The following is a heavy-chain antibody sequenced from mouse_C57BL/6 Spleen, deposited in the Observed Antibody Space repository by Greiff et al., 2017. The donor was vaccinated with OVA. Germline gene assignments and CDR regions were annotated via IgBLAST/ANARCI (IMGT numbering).Heavy chain of an antibody. CDR1: GYAFSSYW. Sequence: VQLQQSGAELVKPGASVKISCKASGYAFSSYWMNWVKQRPGQGLEWIGQIYPGDGDTNYNGKFKGKATLTAVKSSSTAYMQLSSLTAEDSAVYFCARLGDYDGYAMDYWGQGTSVTVSS. V-gene: IGHV1-80*01. D-gene: IGHD2-4*01. CDR2: IYPGDGDT. J-gene: IGHJ4*01. CDR3: ARLGDYDGYAMDY.